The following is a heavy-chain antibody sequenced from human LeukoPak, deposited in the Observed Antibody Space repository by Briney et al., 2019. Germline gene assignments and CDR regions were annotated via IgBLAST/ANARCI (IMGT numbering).Heavy chain of an antibody. V-gene: IGHV3-23*01. J-gene: IGHJ3*02. Sequence: GGSLRLSCAASGFTFSSYAMSWVRQAPGQGLELASGISGSGGSTHYADSVKDRFTISRDNSKNTLYLQMNSLRAEDTAVYYCAKETVVVVAATPDAFDIWGQGTMVTVSS. CDR3: AKETVVVVAATPDAFDI. D-gene: IGHD2-15*01. CDR2: ISGSGGST. CDR1: GFTFSSYA.